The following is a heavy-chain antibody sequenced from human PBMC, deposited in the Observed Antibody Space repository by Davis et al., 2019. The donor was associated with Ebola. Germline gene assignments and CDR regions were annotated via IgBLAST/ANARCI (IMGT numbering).Heavy chain of an antibody. CDR1: GFTFSSYS. Sequence: GSLRLSCAASGFTFSSYSMNWIRRPPGKGLEWIGSIYYRGKTYYNPSLKSRVTISLDTSKNQFSLKLSSVTAADTAVYYCARRGYYYYYYGMDVWGQGTTVTVSS. J-gene: IGHJ6*02. CDR2: IYYRGKT. V-gene: IGHV4-39*01. CDR3: ARRGYYYYYYGMDV. D-gene: IGHD3-16*01.